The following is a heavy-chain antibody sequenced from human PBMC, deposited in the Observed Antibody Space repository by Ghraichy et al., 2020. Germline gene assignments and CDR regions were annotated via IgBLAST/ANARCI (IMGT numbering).Heavy chain of an antibody. D-gene: IGHD4-17*01. CDR2: ISSSSSTI. CDR3: ARENGDYDRYYFDY. J-gene: IGHJ4*02. CDR1: GFTFSSYS. Sequence: GESLNISCAASGFTFSSYSMNWVRQAPGKGLEWVSYISSSSSTIYYADSVKGRFTISRDNAKNSLYLQMNSLRDEDTAVYYCARENGDYDRYYFDYWGQGTLVTVSS. V-gene: IGHV3-48*02.